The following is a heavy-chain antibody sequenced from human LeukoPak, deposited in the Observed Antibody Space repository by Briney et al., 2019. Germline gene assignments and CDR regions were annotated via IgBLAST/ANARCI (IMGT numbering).Heavy chain of an antibody. V-gene: IGHV3-21*04. CDR1: GFPFSTYN. J-gene: IGHJ4*02. D-gene: IGHD3-10*01. CDR3: AKPYYYGSGSHFDY. Sequence: PGGSLRLSCAASGFPFSTYNMHWVRQAPGKGLEWVSSISSSSSYIYYADSVKGRFTISRDNAKNSLYLQMNSLRAEDTAVYYCAKPYYYGSGSHFDYWGQGTLVTVSS. CDR2: ISSSSSYI.